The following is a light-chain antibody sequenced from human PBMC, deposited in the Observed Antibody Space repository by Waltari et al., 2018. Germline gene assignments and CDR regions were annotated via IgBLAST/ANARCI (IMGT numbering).Light chain of an antibody. Sequence: EIVLTQSPGTLSLSPGERATLYCRASQSVSRYLAWYPQTPGQAPRLLIYGASTRATGIPDRFTGSGSGTDFSLTISRLEPEDFAVYFCQHHVSLPATFGQGTRVEIK. J-gene: IGKJ1*01. V-gene: IGKV3-20*01. CDR3: QHHVSLPAT. CDR1: QSVSRY. CDR2: GAS.